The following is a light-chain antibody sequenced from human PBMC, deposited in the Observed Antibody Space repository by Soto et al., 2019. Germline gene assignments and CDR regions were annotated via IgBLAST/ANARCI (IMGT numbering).Light chain of an antibody. CDR3: QQYNNWPSWT. CDR1: QSVSSN. CDR2: GAS. V-gene: IGKV3-15*01. J-gene: IGKJ1*01. Sequence: EIVMTQSPATLSVSPGERATLSCRASQSVSSNLAWYQQKPCQAPRLLIYGASTRATGIPARFSGSGSGTAFTLTVSSLQSEDFAVYYCQQYNNWPSWTFGQGTKVEIK.